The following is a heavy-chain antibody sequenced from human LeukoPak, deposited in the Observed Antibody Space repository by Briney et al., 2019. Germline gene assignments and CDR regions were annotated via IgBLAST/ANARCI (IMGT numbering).Heavy chain of an antibody. CDR1: GGSMSSTGYY. CDR3: ARRRPPSGFDI. V-gene: IGHV4-39*01. D-gene: IGHD6-19*01. Sequence: PSETLSLTCTVSGGSMSSTGYYWGWIRQPPGKGLEWIGNIYYSGTTYYNPSLKSRVVISVDTSKNQFSLKLSYVTAAETAVYYCARRRPPSGFDIWGQGTMVTASS. CDR2: IYYSGTT. J-gene: IGHJ3*02.